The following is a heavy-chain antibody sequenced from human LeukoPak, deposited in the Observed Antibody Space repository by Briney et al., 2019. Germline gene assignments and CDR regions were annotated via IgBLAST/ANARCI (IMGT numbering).Heavy chain of an antibody. CDR3: ARDMTGTTSVDY. J-gene: IGHJ4*02. V-gene: IGHV4-59*01. CDR2: IYYSGST. CDR1: GGSISSYY. D-gene: IGHD1-20*01. Sequence: SETLSLTCTVSGGSISSYYWSWIRQPPGKGLEWIGYIYYSGSTNYNPSLKSRVTISVDTSKNQFSLKLSSVTAADTAVYYCARDMTGTTSVDYWGQGTLVTVSS.